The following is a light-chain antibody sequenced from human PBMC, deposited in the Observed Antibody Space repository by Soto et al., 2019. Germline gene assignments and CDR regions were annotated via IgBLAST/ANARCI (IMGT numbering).Light chain of an antibody. CDR1: KSVKTF. Sequence: EILLTQSPATLSLSLGEKATLXXRASKSVKTFLVWYQQRPGQAPRXFIHDASHRAAGIPARFSGSGFGTDFTLTISSLEPEDAAVYYCQQRSNWPITFGQGTRLEIK. CDR2: DAS. CDR3: QQRSNWPIT. J-gene: IGKJ5*01. V-gene: IGKV3-11*01.